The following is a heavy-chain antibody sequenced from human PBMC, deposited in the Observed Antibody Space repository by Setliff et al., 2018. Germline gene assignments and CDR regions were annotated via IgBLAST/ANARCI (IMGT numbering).Heavy chain of an antibody. CDR3: ARGAYSSSWYVGGVYGY. Sequence: ASVKVSCKASGYTLTSYGISWVRQAPGQGLEWMGWISAYNGNTNYAQKLQGRVTMTTDTSTSTAYMELRSLRSDDTAVYYCARGAYSSSWYVGGVYGYWGQGTLVTVSS. D-gene: IGHD6-13*01. CDR1: GYTLTSYG. J-gene: IGHJ4*02. CDR2: ISAYNGNT. V-gene: IGHV1-18*01.